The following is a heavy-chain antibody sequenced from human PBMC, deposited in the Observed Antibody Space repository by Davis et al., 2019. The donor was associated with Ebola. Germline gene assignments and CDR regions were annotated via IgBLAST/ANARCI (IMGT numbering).Heavy chain of an antibody. CDR1: GGSFSGYY. V-gene: IGHV4-59*01. CDR3: ARVGYDFWSGYYHYFDY. J-gene: IGHJ4*02. Sequence: SETLSLTCAVYGGSFSGYYWSWIRQPPGQGLEWIGYIYYSGSTNYNPSLKSRVTISLDTSKNQFSLKLSSVTAADTAVYYCARVGYDFWSGYYHYFDYWGQGTLVTVSS. D-gene: IGHD3-3*01. CDR2: IYYSGST.